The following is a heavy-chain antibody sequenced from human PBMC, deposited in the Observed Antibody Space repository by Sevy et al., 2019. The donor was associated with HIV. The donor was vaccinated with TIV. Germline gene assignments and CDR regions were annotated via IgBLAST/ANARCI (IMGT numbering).Heavy chain of an antibody. CDR3: AKDLPPYYDFWSDPSLDY. D-gene: IGHD3-3*01. Sequence: GESLKISCAASGFTFSSYAMSWVRQAPGKGLEWVSAISGSGGSTYYADSVKGRFTISRDNSKNTLYLQMNCLRAEVTAVYYCAKDLPPYYDFWSDPSLDYWGQGTLVTVSS. J-gene: IGHJ4*02. CDR1: GFTFSSYA. V-gene: IGHV3-23*01. CDR2: ISGSGGST.